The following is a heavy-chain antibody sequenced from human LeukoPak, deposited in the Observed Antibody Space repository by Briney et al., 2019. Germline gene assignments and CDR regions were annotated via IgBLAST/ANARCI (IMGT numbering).Heavy chain of an antibody. Sequence: SETLSLTCTVSGGSISSYYWSWIRQPPGKGLEWIGYIYYSGSTNYNPSLKSRVTISVDTSKNQFSLKLSSVTAADTAVYYCARGRLYYDFWSGYFNAYGMDVWGQGTTVTVSS. CDR3: ARGRLYYDFWSGYFNAYGMDV. D-gene: IGHD3-3*01. CDR2: IYYSGST. CDR1: GGSISSYY. V-gene: IGHV4-59*12. J-gene: IGHJ6*02.